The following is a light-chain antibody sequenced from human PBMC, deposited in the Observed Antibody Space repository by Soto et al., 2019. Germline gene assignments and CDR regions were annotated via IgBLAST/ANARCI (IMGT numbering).Light chain of an antibody. CDR2: GAS. J-gene: IGKJ2*01. CDR1: QSVSNN. CDR3: QQYNDWPYT. V-gene: IGKV3-15*01. Sequence: EIVVTQSPGTLSVSPGEGATLSCRARQSVSNNLAWYQQRPGQAPRLLIHGASTRATGIPARFSGNGYGREFTLTISSLQSEDVAMYYCQQYNDWPYTFGQGTKLEIK.